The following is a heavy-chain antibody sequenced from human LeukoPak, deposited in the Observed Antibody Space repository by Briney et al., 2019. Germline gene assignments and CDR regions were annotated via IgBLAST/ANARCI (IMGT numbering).Heavy chain of an antibody. Sequence: GGSLRLSCAASGFTVSSNYMSWVRQAPGKGLEWVSVIYSGGSTYYADSVKGRFTISRDNSKNTLYLQMNSLRAEDTAVYYCAGTVSTYYYDSSGSFQHWGQGTLVTVSS. D-gene: IGHD3-22*01. CDR2: IYSGGST. CDR1: GFTVSSNY. CDR3: AGTVSTYYYDSSGSFQH. V-gene: IGHV3-53*01. J-gene: IGHJ1*01.